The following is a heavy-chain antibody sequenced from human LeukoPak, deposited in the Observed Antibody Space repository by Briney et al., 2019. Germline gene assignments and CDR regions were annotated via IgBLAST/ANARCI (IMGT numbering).Heavy chain of an antibody. Sequence: PSETLSLTCPVSGGSISSSSYYWGWIRQPPGKGLEWIGSIYYSGSTYYNPSLKSRVTISVDTSKNQFSLKLSSVTAADTAVCYCARHPPDGWYAFSDYWGQGTLVTVSS. J-gene: IGHJ4*02. CDR3: ARHPPDGWYAFSDY. CDR2: IYYSGST. D-gene: IGHD6-19*01. CDR1: GGSISSSSYY. V-gene: IGHV4-39*01.